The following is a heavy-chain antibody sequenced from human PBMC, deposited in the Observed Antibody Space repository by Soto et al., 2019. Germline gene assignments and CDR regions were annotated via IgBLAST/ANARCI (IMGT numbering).Heavy chain of an antibody. CDR2: IIPILGET. V-gene: IGHV1-69*08. D-gene: IGHD3-16*01. CDR1: GTIFSSYT. J-gene: IGHJ6*02. Sequence: QVQLVQSGAEVKKPGSSVRVSCKASGTIFSSYTISWVRQAPGQGLEWMGRIIPILGETNSAQKFQDRVTLTADKSTNTAHMELNSLRLEDTAVYYCARGLGGRMDDWGQGTTVTVSS. CDR3: ARGLGGRMDD.